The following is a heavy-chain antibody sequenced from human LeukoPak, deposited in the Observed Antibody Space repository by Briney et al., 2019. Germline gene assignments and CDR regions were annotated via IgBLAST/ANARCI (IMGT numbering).Heavy chain of an antibody. J-gene: IGHJ6*03. CDR3: AADPMTTVTTSYYYMDV. CDR1: GYTFTSYY. Sequence: ASVKVSCKASGYTFTSYYMHWVRQAPGQGLEWMGIINPSGGSTSYAQKFQGRVTMTRDMSTSTAYMELSSLRSEDTAVYYCAADPMTTVTTSYYYMDVWGKGTTVTVSS. CDR2: INPSGGST. D-gene: IGHD4-17*01. V-gene: IGHV1-46*01.